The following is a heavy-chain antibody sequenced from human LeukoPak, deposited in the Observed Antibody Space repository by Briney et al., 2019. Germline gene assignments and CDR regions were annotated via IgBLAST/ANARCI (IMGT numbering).Heavy chain of an antibody. V-gene: IGHV4-4*07. Sequence: SETLSLTCSVPGGSINNYDWSWIRQPAGKGLEWIGHIYIRGDTNYSPSLRSRVTMSVDTSKNHFYLTLSSVTAADTAVYYCARGLRSGWYYLGDWGRGTLVTVSS. D-gene: IGHD6-19*01. CDR2: IYIRGDT. CDR3: ARGLRSGWYYLGD. J-gene: IGHJ4*02. CDR1: GGSINNYD.